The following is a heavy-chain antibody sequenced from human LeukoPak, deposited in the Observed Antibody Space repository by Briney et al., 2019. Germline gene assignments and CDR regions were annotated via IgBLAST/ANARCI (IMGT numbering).Heavy chain of an antibody. V-gene: IGHV4-38-2*02. CDR2: IYHSGST. J-gene: IGHJ5*02. Sequence: SETLSLTCTVSGYSISSGYYWGWIRQPPGKGLEWIGSIYHSGSTYYNPSLKSRVTISVDTSKNQFSLKLRSVTAADTAVYYCARDAEAAAGRDNWFDPWGQGTLVTVSS. CDR1: GYSISSGYY. CDR3: ARDAEAAAGRDNWFDP. D-gene: IGHD6-13*01.